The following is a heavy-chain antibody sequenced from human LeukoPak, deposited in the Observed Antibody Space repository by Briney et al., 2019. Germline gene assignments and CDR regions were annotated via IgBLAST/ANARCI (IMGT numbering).Heavy chain of an antibody. V-gene: IGHV3-30*04. J-gene: IGHJ4*02. Sequence: GGSLRLSCAASGFTLSYYAMHWVRQAPGKGLEWVAVISYDGSNKNYTDSVKGRFTISRDNSKNTLYLQMNSLRAEDTAVYYCARDSQGSDYWGQGTLVTVSS. CDR1: GFTLSYYA. CDR3: ARDSQGSDY. CDR2: ISYDGSNK.